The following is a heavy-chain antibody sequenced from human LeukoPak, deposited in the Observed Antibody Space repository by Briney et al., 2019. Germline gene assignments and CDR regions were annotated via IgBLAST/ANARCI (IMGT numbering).Heavy chain of an antibody. CDR3: AKDRRSSGWVFDY. V-gene: IGHV3-30*18. D-gene: IGHD6-19*01. J-gene: IGHJ4*02. CDR1: GFTFSSYG. CDR2: ISYDGSNK. Sequence: PGGSLRLSCAASGFTFSSYGMHWVRQAPGKGLEWVAVISYDGSNKYSADSVKGRFTISRDNSKNTLYLQMNSLRAEGTAVYYCAKDRRSSGWVFDYWGQGTLVTVSS.